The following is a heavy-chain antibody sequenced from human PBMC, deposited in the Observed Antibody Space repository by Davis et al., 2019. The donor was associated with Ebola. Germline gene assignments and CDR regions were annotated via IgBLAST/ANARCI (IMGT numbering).Heavy chain of an antibody. J-gene: IGHJ4*02. CDR2: ISGRGLTT. CDR1: GFTFSNYG. V-gene: IGHV3-23*01. CDR3: AKEKVSGSSYYLDY. D-gene: IGHD6-19*01. Sequence: GESLKISCAASGFTFSNYGMAWVRQAPGKGLEWVSGISGRGLTTEYADYVQGRFTISRDNSKNTLFLKMNSLRDEDTAVYYCAKEKVSGSSYYLDYWGQGTLVTVSS.